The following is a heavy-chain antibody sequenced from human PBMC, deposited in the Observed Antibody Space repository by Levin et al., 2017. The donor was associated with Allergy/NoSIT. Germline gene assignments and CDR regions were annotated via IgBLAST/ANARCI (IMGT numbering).Heavy chain of an antibody. V-gene: IGHV3-74*01. CDR3: ARAILGRGDPFDY. CDR1: EFTFSSHW. J-gene: IGHJ4*02. Sequence: GESLKISCAASEFTFSSHWMHWVRQTPGKGLVWVSRISGDGSSTSYADSVKGRFTISRDNAKNTLYLQMNSLRAEDTAVYYCARAILGRGDPFDYWGQGTLLTVSS. CDR2: ISGDGSST. D-gene: IGHD3-10*01.